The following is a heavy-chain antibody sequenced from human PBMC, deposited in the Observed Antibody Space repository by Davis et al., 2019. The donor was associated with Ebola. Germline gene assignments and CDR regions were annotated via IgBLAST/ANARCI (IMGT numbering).Heavy chain of an antibody. CDR1: GFPFSNYA. CDR3: ANLAVADPADY. V-gene: IGHV3-30*04. D-gene: IGHD6-19*01. CDR2: ISYDGGNQ. Sequence: GESLKISCAASGFPFSNYAMHWVRQAPGKGLEWVAVISYDGGNQYYADSVKGRFTISRDNSKNTLYLQMNSLRTEDTAIYYCANLAVADPADYWGQGTLITVSS. J-gene: IGHJ4*02.